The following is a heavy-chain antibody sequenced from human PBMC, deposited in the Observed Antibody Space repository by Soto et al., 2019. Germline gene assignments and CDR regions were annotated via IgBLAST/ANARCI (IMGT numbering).Heavy chain of an antibody. CDR1: GFTASSNF. D-gene: IGHD6-6*01. CDR3: ASGYNSGWSDY. CDR2: LYSGGTT. Sequence: PGGSLRLSCEASGFTASSNFMNWVRQAPGKGLEWVSILYSGGTTYYADSVKVRFTISRDNSKNTLYLQMHSLRAEDTAVYYCASGYNSGWSDYWGQGSLVTVSS. J-gene: IGHJ4*02. V-gene: IGHV3-53*01.